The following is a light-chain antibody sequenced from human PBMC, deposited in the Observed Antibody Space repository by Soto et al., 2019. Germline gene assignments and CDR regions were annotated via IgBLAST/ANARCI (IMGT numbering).Light chain of an antibody. CDR2: DAS. V-gene: IGKV1-5*01. J-gene: IGKJ5*01. Sequence: DIQVTQSPATLSALVGDRVTISFRARQSIGTWLAWYQQKPGKAPKLLIYDASTLESGVPSRFSGSGSGTEFALTISSLQPEDVATYYCQEYNSYPVSFGQGTRLEI. CDR1: QSIGTW. CDR3: QEYNSYPVS.